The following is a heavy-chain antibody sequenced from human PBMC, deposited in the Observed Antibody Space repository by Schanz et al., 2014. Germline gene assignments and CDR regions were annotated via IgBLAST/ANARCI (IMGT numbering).Heavy chain of an antibody. CDR1: GFTFSSYA. V-gene: IGHV3-21*04. CDR3: AKDQGSYGSGSYSYFDY. D-gene: IGHD3-10*01. Sequence: EVQLLESGGGLVQPGGSLRLSCVASGFTFSSYAMSWVRQAPGKGLEWVSSISSSSSYISYADSVKGRFTISRDNAKNSLYLQMNSLRAEDTAVYYCAKDQGSYGSGSYSYFDYWGQGTLVTVSS. J-gene: IGHJ4*02. CDR2: ISSSSSYI.